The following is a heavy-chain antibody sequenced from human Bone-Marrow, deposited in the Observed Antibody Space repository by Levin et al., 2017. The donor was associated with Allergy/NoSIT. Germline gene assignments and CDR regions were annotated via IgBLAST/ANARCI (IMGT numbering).Heavy chain of an antibody. J-gene: IGHJ4*02. CDR1: GFSLSTSGVG. Sequence: SGPTLVKPTQTLTLTCTFSGFSLSTSGVGVGWIRQPPGKALEWLALIYWDDDKRYSPSLKSRLTITKYTSKNQVVLTMTNMDPGDTATYYCALRVATTKGGDYLDYWGQGTLVTVSS. CDR2: IYWDDDK. CDR3: ALRVATTKGGDYLDY. V-gene: IGHV2-5*02. D-gene: IGHD5-12*01.